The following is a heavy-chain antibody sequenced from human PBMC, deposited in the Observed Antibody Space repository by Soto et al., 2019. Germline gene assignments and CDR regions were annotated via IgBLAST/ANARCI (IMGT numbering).Heavy chain of an antibody. D-gene: IGHD3-3*02. CDR1: GVSIRSFY. J-gene: IGHJ2*01. Sequence: QVRLQESGPGLVKPSETLSLTCAVSGVSIRSFYWSWIRQPPGKGLEWVGYIFDSETTHYNPSLKSRVAISVDTSKSQFSLIVNSVTAADSAVYFCARLRKHWSPHDLWGRGTLVTVSP. V-gene: IGHV4-59*01. CDR3: ARLRKHWSPHDL. CDR2: IFDSETT.